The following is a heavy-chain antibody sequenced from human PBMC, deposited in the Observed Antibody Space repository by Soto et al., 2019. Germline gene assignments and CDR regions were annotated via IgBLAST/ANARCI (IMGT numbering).Heavy chain of an antibody. D-gene: IGHD3-3*01. CDR3: AREGTWGDYWGDY. CDR2: SSWDESSK. J-gene: IGHJ4*02. Sequence: QVQLVESGGGVVQPGRSLRLSCAASGFTFETDGMHWVRQAPGKGLDWVAVSSWDESSKYYSDSVKGRFTISRDNSKNILFLQMNSLRVEDTALYYCAREGTWGDYWGDYWGQGTLVTVSS. V-gene: IGHV3-30*03. CDR1: GFTFETDG.